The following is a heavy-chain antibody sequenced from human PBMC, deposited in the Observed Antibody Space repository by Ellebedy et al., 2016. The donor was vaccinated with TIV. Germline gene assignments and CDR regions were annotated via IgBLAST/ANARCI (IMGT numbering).Heavy chain of an antibody. Sequence: SETLSLTCTVSGGSISRSSSYWGWIRQPPGKGLEWIGNVYYSGNTDYNPSLKSRVTITVDTSKNQFSLKLKSVTAADTAVYYCARNPPTYNWVDSWGQGTLVTVSS. CDR1: GGSISRSSSY. CDR2: VYYSGNT. CDR3: ARNPPTYNWVDS. J-gene: IGHJ5*01. V-gene: IGHV4-39*01.